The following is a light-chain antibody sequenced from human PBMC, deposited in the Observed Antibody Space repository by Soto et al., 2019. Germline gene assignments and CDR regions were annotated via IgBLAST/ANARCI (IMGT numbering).Light chain of an antibody. CDR2: DAS. J-gene: IGKJ3*01. CDR3: QQYGGSPELFT. V-gene: IGKV3-20*01. Sequence: EIVLTQSPGTLSLSPGERATLSCRASQSVRSTYLAWYQQKPGQAPRLLIYDASSRASGIPERFRGSGSGTDFTLTISRLEPEDLAVYYCQQYGGSPELFTCGPGTKVDIK. CDR1: QSVRSTY.